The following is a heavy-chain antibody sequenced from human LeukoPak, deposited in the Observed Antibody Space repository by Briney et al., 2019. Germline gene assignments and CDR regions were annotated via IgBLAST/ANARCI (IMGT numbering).Heavy chain of an antibody. Sequence: SETLSLTCTVSGGSISSYYWSWIRQPPGKGLEWIGEINHSGSTNYNPSLKSRVTISVDTSKNQFSLKLSSVTAADTAVYYCARVPSYCGGDCYSRAFDIWGQGTMVTVSS. CDR2: INHSGST. CDR1: GGSISSYY. CDR3: ARVPSYCGGDCYSRAFDI. D-gene: IGHD2-21*02. J-gene: IGHJ3*02. V-gene: IGHV4-34*01.